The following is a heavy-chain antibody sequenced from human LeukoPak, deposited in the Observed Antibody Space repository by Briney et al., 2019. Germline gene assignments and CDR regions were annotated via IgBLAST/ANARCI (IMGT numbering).Heavy chain of an antibody. D-gene: IGHD4-17*01. Sequence: GGSLRLSCAASGFTFSSYAMHWVRQAPGKGQEWVAVISYDGNKKYYADPVRGRFTISRDNSKNTVYLQMNSLRAEDTAVYYCASQRDYGENEYDYWGQGTLLTVSS. CDR2: ISYDGNKK. CDR3: ASQRDYGENEYDY. J-gene: IGHJ4*02. CDR1: GFTFSSYA. V-gene: IGHV3-30-3*01.